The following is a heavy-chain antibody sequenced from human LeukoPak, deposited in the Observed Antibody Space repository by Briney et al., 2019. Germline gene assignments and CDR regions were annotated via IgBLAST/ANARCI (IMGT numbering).Heavy chain of an antibody. CDR1: GGSFSGYY. D-gene: IGHD2-15*01. CDR2: INHSGST. V-gene: IGHV4-34*01. Sequence: PSETLSLTCAVYGGSFSGYYWSWIRQPPGKGLEWIGGINHSGSTNYNPSLKSRVTISVDTSKNQFSLKLSSVTAADTAVYYCASVNSTPYPWGQGTLVTVSS. J-gene: IGHJ4*02. CDR3: ASVNSTPYP.